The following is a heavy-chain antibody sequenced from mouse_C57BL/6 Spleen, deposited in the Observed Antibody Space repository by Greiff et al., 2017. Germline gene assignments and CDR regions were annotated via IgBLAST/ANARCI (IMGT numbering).Heavy chain of an antibody. CDR3: TTRITTYYFDY. V-gene: IGHV14-4*01. CDR2: IDPENGDT. D-gene: IGHD1-1*01. J-gene: IGHJ2*01. Sequence: VQLQQSGAELVRPGASVKLSCTASGFNIKDDYMHWVKQRPEQGLEWIGWIDPENGDTEYASKFQGKATITADTSSNTAYLQLSSLTSEDTAVYDCTTRITTYYFDYWGQGTTLTVSA. CDR1: GFNIKDDY.